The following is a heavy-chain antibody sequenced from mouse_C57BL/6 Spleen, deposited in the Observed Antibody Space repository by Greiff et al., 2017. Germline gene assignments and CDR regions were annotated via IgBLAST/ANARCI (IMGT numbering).Heavy chain of an antibody. Sequence: VQLKESGPELVKPGASVKISCKASGYSFTGYYMNWVKQSPEKSLEWIGEINPSTGGTTYNQKFKAKATLTVDKSSSTAYMQLKSLTSEDSAVYYCARGGYYWRDYFDYWGQGTTLTVSS. CDR3: ARGGYYWRDYFDY. D-gene: IGHD2-3*01. V-gene: IGHV1-42*01. CDR1: GYSFTGYY. CDR2: INPSTGGT. J-gene: IGHJ2*01.